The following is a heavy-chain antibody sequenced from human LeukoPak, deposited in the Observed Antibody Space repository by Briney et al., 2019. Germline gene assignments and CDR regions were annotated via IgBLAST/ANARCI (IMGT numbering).Heavy chain of an antibody. V-gene: IGHV3-23*01. CDR3: AKEAAVIAIPYFDY. CDR2: ISSDGRA. J-gene: IGHJ4*02. CDR1: GFTFRNYA. Sequence: GASLRLSRAASGFTFRNYAMSWVRQAPGKGLEWVSGISSDGRAFYADSVKGRFTISRDNSKNTLYLQMNSLRAEDTAVYYCAKEAAVIAIPYFDYWGQGTLVTVSS. D-gene: IGHD2-21*01.